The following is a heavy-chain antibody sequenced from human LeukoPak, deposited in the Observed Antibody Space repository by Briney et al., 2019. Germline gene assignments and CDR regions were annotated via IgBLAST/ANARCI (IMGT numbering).Heavy chain of an antibody. D-gene: IGHD5-12*01. CDR1: GFTFSNFA. J-gene: IGHJ4*02. CDR2: IGASGGST. CDR3: ARFGGYDQYDFDY. V-gene: IGHV3-23*01. Sequence: PGGSLRLSCAASGFTFSNFAMSWVRQAPGKGLEWVSVIGASGGSTSYADSVKGRFTISRDNSKNTLYLQMNSLRAEDTAVYYCARFGGYDQYDFDYWGQGTLVTVSS.